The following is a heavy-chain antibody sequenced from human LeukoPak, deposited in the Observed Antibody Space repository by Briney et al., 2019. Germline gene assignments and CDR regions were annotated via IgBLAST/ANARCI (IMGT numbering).Heavy chain of an antibody. CDR1: EFTFETYG. D-gene: IGHD3-22*01. Sequence: GGSLRLSCAASEFTFETYGMHWVRQAPGKGLEWVTLITFDGGRSYFADTVKGRFTISRDNSKNMLFLQMHNLTAEDTAVYYCAKDRNYYDSSGYSPLGHWGQGTLVIVSS. V-gene: IGHV3-30*18. J-gene: IGHJ4*02. CDR2: ITFDGGRS. CDR3: AKDRNYYDSSGYSPLGH.